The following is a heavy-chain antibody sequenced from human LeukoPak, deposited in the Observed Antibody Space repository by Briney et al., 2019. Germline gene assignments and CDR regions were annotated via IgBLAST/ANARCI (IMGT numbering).Heavy chain of an antibody. J-gene: IGHJ4*02. CDR3: ARAKANWGSGDY. CDR2: INPNTGGA. V-gene: IGHV1-2*02. CDR1: DYTFTDYY. D-gene: IGHD7-27*01. Sequence: ASVKVSCKASDYTFTDYYVHWVRQAPGQGLEWMGWINPNTGGANYAQKFQGRVTMTRDTSISTGYLDLSGLRSDDTAVYYCARAKANWGSGDYWGQGTVVTVSS.